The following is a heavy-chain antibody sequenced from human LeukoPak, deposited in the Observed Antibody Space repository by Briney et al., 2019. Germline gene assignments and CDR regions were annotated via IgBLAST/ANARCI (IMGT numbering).Heavy chain of an antibody. D-gene: IGHD3-3*01. CDR2: ISDSGGST. V-gene: IGHV3-23*01. Sequence: GGSLRLSCAASGFTFSSYAMSWVRQAPGKGLEWVSTISDSGGSTYYADSVKGRFTVSRDNSKNTLYLQMNSLRAEDTAVYYCAKANSITIFGVISPVDYWGQGTLVTVSS. CDR3: AKANSITIFGVISPVDY. CDR1: GFTFSSYA. J-gene: IGHJ4*02.